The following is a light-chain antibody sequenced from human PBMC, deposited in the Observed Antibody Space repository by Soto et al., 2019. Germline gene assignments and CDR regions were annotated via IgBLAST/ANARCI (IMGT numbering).Light chain of an antibody. Sequence: QSVLTQPRSVSGSPGQSVTISCTGTSSDVGGYNYVSWYQQHPGKAPKLMIYEVIKRPSGISDRFSGSKSGNTASLTISGLQAEDEADYYCSAYTHSNTVIFGGGTQLTVL. CDR1: SSDVGGYNY. CDR2: EVI. CDR3: SAYTHSNTVI. V-gene: IGLV2-11*01. J-gene: IGLJ2*01.